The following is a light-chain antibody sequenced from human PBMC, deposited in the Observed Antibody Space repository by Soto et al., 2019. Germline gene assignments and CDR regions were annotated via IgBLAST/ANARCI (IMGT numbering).Light chain of an antibody. Sequence: EIVLTQSPGTLSVSPGERATLSCRASQSVTSTFLAWYQQKPGQAPRLLIYGTSSRATGIPDRFSGRGSGTDFTLTISRLEPEDFAVYYCQQYGRSLTFGGGTKVEI. CDR3: QQYGRSLT. V-gene: IGKV3-20*01. CDR1: QSVTSTF. CDR2: GTS. J-gene: IGKJ4*01.